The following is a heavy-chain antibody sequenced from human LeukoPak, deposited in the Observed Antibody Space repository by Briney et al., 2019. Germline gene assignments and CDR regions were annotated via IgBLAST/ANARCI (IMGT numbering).Heavy chain of an antibody. V-gene: IGHV3-7*03. CDR3: ARDQAYLDY. Sequence: GGSLRLSCTASGFTFSGYSMSWVRQAPGKGLEWVANIKQDGSEKYYVDSVKGRFTISRDNAKNSLYLQMNSLRAEDTAVYYCARDQAYLDYWGQGTLVTVSS. CDR1: GFTFSGYS. CDR2: IKQDGSEK. J-gene: IGHJ4*02.